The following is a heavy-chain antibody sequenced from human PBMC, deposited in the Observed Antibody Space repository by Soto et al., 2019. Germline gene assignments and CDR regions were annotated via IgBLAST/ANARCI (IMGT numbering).Heavy chain of an antibody. J-gene: IGHJ4*02. Sequence: QVQLQQWGAGLLKPSETLSLTCAVYGGSFSGYYWSWIRQPPGKGLEWIGEINHSGSTNYNPSLKIRVTISVDTSKNQFSLKLSSVTAADTAVYYCARPQPQTVAYNTGSYYFDYWGQGTLVTVSS. CDR3: ARPQPQTVAYNTGSYYFDY. D-gene: IGHD6-19*01. V-gene: IGHV4-34*01. CDR2: INHSGST. CDR1: GGSFSGYY.